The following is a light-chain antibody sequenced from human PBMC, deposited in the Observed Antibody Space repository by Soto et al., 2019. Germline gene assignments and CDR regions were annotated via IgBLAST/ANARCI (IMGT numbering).Light chain of an antibody. J-gene: IGKJ1*01. V-gene: IGKV1-5*01. Sequence: DIQMTPSPSPLSASVGDRVTITCRASQSISSWLDWYQQKPGKDPKLLIYDASSLESGVPSRFSGSGSGTEFTLTISSLQADDFATYYCQQYNSYSTTFGQGTKVEIK. CDR3: QQYNSYSTT. CDR2: DAS. CDR1: QSISSW.